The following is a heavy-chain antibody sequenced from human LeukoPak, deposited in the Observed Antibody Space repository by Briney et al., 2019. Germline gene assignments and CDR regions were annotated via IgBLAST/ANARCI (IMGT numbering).Heavy chain of an antibody. J-gene: IGHJ1*01. CDR2: IKNRADGGTI. D-gene: IGHD5-12*01. CDR3: ARDKADGIGYSGDPSAEYFQH. V-gene: IGHV3-15*01. Sequence: GGSLRLSCAASGFTLSNAWMNWVRQTPGKGMEWVGLIKNRADGGTIDYAAPVKGRFTISRDDTKNTLFLQMNSLRAEDTAVYYCARDKADGIGYSGDPSAEYFQHWGQGTLVTVSS. CDR1: GFTLSNAW.